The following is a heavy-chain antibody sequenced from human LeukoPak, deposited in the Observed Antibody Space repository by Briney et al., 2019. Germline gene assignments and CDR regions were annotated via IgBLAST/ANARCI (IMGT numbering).Heavy chain of an antibody. J-gene: IGHJ4*02. CDR3: ASYGILTGYRFDY. CDR2: IYYSGST. D-gene: IGHD3-9*01. Sequence: PSETLSLTCTVSGGSISSSGYYWGWIRQPPGKGLEWIGTIYYSGSTDYNPSLKSRVTISVDMSKNQFSLKLSSLTAGDTALYYCASYGILTGYRFDYWGQGTLVTVSS. CDR1: GGSISSSGYY. V-gene: IGHV4-39*01.